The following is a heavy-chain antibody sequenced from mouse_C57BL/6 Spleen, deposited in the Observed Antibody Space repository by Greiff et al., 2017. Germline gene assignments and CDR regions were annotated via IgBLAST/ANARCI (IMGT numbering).Heavy chain of an antibody. Sequence: QVQLQQPGAELVRPGPSVKLSCKASGYTFTSYWMHWVKQRPGQGLEWIGVIDPSDSYTNYNQKFKGKATLTVDTSSSTAYMQLSSLTSEDSAVYYCALYSNYGFAYWGQGTLVTVSA. D-gene: IGHD2-5*01. J-gene: IGHJ3*01. CDR2: IDPSDSYT. CDR3: ALYSNYGFAY. CDR1: GYTFTSYW. V-gene: IGHV1-59*01.